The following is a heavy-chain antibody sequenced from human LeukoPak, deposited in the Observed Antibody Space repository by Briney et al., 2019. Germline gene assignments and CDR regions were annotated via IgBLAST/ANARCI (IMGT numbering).Heavy chain of an antibody. Sequence: PGGSLRLSCAASGFTFSSYAMSWVRQAPGKGLEWVSAISGSGGSTYYADSVKGRFTISRDNSKNTLYLQMNSLRAEDTAVYYCAKDPPPFYSNYWLASELSYNWFDPWGQGTLVTVSS. CDR1: GFTFSSYA. D-gene: IGHD4-11*01. CDR2: ISGSGGST. V-gene: IGHV3-23*01. CDR3: AKDPPPFYSNYWLASELSYNWFDP. J-gene: IGHJ5*02.